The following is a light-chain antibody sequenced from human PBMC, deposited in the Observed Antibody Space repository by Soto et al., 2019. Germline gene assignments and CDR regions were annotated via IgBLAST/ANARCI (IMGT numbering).Light chain of an antibody. J-gene: IGKJ2*01. CDR1: QSVSSSY. CDR2: GAS. Sequence: EIVLTQSPGTLSLSPGERATLSCRASQSVSSSYLAWYQQKPGQAPRLLIYGASSRATGIPDRFSGSGSGTDFTLTISRLEPEDFLVYYCQQFGNSPPYTFGQGTKLEIK. V-gene: IGKV3-20*01. CDR3: QQFGNSPPYT.